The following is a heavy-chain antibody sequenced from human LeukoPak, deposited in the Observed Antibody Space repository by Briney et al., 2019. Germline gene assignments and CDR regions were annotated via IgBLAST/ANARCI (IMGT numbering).Heavy chain of an antibody. CDR2: IYASGSS. V-gene: IGHV4-4*07. J-gene: IGHJ6*03. CDR3: ARCLNTYYYDNSGYSPEHYYMDV. CDR1: GDSISNYY. Sequence: KASETLSLTCTVSGDSISNYYWSWVRQPAGKGLEWIGRIYASGSSNYNPSLKSRITMSVDTSKNQLSLKLSSVTAADTAVYYCARCLNTYYYDNSGYSPEHYYMDVWGKGTTVTVSS. D-gene: IGHD3-22*01.